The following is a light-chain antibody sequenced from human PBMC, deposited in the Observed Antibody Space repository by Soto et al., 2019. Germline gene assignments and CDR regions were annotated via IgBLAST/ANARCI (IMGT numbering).Light chain of an antibody. CDR2: AAS. Sequence: DIQMTQSPSSLSASVGDTVTITCRASQGISNYLAWYQQKPGQVPNLLIYAASTLQSGVPSRFSGSGSGTDCTFTISSLRPEDVATYYCQKYNNAPRTFGQGTKVEI. J-gene: IGKJ1*01. CDR3: QKYNNAPRT. V-gene: IGKV1-27*01. CDR1: QGISNY.